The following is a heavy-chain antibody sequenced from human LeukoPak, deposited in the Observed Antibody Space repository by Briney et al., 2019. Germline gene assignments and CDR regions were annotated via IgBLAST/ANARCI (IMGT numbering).Heavy chain of an antibody. J-gene: IGHJ5*02. D-gene: IGHD3-16*01. CDR2: IIPIFGTA. CDR1: GGTFSSYA. V-gene: IGHV1-69*06. Sequence: AASVKVSCKASGGTFSSYAISWVRQAPGQGLEWMGGIIPIFGTANYAQKFQGRVTITADKSTSAAYMELSSLRSEDTAVYYCARTSIMFFGREDWFDPWGQGTLVTVSS. CDR3: ARTSIMFFGREDWFDP.